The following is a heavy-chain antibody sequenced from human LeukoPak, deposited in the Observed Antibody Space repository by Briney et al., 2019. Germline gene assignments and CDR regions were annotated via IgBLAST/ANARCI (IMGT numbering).Heavy chain of an antibody. J-gene: IGHJ6*03. CDR2: IYYSGST. CDR3: ARLGPGANYYYYMDV. D-gene: IGHD7-27*01. CDR1: GGSISSGAYY. Sequence: SETLSLTCTVSGGSISSGAYYWSWNRQHPGKGLEWIGYIYYSGSTYYTPSLKSRVTISVDTSKNQFPLKLSSVTAADTALYYCARLGPGANYYYYMDVWGKGTTVTVSS. V-gene: IGHV4-31*03.